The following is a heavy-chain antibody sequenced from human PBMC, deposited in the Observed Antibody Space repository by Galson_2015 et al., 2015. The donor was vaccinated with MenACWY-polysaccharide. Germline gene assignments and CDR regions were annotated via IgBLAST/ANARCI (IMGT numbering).Heavy chain of an antibody. V-gene: IGHV6-1*01. CDR1: GVSVSRNNGA. Sequence: CAISGVSVSRNNGAWNWIRQSPSRGLEWLGRTYYRSKWYNDYAVSVKSRISINPDTSKNQFSLQLNSVTPEDTAVYYCTGRGYSGYDWGYWGQGILVTVSS. CDR2: TYYRSKWYN. CDR3: TGRGYSGYDWGY. J-gene: IGHJ4*02. D-gene: IGHD5-12*01.